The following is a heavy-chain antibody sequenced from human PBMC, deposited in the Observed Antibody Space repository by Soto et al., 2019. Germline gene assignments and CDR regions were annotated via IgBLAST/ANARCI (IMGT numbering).Heavy chain of an antibody. J-gene: IGHJ4*02. CDR2: IYARGTT. CDR1: GFIVSNNY. D-gene: IGHD3-9*01. CDR3: ARERDTTGYILRY. Sequence: EVQLVESGGGLIQPGGSLRLSCAASGFIVSNNYMTWVRQAPGKGLEWVATIYARGTTYYADSVKGRFTISRDISDNTVSLQMNSLRVEDTAMYYCARERDTTGYILRYWGQGTLVTVSS. V-gene: IGHV3-53*01.